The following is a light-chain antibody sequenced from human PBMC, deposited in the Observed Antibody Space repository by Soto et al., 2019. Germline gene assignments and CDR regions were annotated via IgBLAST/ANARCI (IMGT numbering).Light chain of an antibody. CDR3: QQSYDSPPT. CDR2: GAS. V-gene: IGKV1-39*01. Sequence: DIQMTQSPSTLSASVGDRVTITCRASQTINNYLNWYQQKPGKAPKCLIYGASSLQSGVSSRFSGRGSGTDYTLTISSLQPEDFATCYCQQSYDSPPTFGGGTKVEIK. CDR1: QTINNY. J-gene: IGKJ4*01.